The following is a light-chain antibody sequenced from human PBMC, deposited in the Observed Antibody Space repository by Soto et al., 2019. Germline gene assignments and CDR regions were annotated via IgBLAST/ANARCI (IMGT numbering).Light chain of an antibody. Sequence: EIVMTQSPATLSVSPGERATLSCRASQSVNNNLAWYPQKPGQAPRLLIYGASARATGIPARLSGSGSGTEFTLTISSLQSEDFAVYYCQQYNNWPLTFGGGTKVEIK. CDR2: GAS. CDR3: QQYNNWPLT. CDR1: QSVNNN. V-gene: IGKV3-15*01. J-gene: IGKJ4*01.